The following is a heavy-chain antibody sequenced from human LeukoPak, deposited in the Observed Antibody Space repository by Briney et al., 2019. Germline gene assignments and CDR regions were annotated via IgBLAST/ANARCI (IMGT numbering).Heavy chain of an antibody. CDR1: GFTFSSYG. CDR2: ISYDGSNK. V-gene: IGHV3-30*18. D-gene: IGHD3-22*01. CDR3: AKYSPLGYDSSGYYSEYFQH. J-gene: IGHJ1*01. Sequence: GGSLRLSCAASGFTFSSYGMHWVRQAPGKGLEWVAVISYDGSNKYYADSVKGRFTISGDNSKNTLYLQMNSLRAEDTAVYYCAKYSPLGYDSSGYYSEYFQHWGQGTLVTVSS.